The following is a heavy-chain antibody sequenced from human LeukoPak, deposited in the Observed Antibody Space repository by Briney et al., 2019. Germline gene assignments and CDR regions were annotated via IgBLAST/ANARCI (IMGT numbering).Heavy chain of an antibody. Sequence: GRSLRLSCAASGFTFSSYGMHWVRQAPGKGLEWVAVISYDGSNKYYADSVKGRFTISRDNSKNTLYLQMNSLGAEDTAVYYCARGPYGSGSTIDYWGQGTLVTVSS. CDR1: GFTFSSYG. CDR3: ARGPYGSGSTIDY. CDR2: ISYDGSNK. D-gene: IGHD3-10*01. V-gene: IGHV3-30*03. J-gene: IGHJ4*02.